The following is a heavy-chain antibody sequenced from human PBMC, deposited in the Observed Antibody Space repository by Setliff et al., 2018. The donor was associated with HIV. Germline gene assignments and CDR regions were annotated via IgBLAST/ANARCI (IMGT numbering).Heavy chain of an antibody. CDR2: IKSRTAGGTT. J-gene: IGHJ4*02. CDR1: GFTFSKAW. Sequence: GGSLRLSCAASGFTFSKAWLTWVRQAPGKGLEWVGRIKSRTAGGTTDYAAPVKGKFTMSRDDSKNTLYLQMNNLKTEDTAVYYCTTDAGMVGVSIHSYWGQGTLVTVSS. CDR3: TTDAGMVGVSIHSY. V-gene: IGHV3-15*01. D-gene: IGHD1-26*01.